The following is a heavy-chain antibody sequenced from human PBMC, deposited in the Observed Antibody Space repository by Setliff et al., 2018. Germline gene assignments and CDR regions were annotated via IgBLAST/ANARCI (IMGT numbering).Heavy chain of an antibody. CDR1: GNSFTGHF. J-gene: IGHJ5*01. V-gene: IGHV1-2*06. CDR2: INPDSGDT. CDR3: TRSSSYGMRYWFDS. D-gene: IGHD3-16*02. Sequence: ASVKVSCKVSGNSFTGHFLHWVRQAPGRGLEWMGRINPDSGDTHSPQNFQGRVRMTRDTSMSTVYMELTRLTSDDTAVYYCTRSSSYGMRYWFDSWGQGPLVTVSS.